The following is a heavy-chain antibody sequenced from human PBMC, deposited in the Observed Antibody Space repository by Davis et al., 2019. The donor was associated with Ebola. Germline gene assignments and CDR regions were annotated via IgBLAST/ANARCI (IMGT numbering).Heavy chain of an antibody. CDR3: ARVRGLDV. Sequence: GESLKISCAASGFTFSSYEMNWVRQAPGKGLEWVANIKPDGTVKYYVDSVKGRFTISRDNAKNSLNLQMNSLRVEDTAVYYCARVRGLDVWGQGTTVTVSS. CDR1: GFTFSSYE. J-gene: IGHJ6*02. CDR2: IKPDGTVK. V-gene: IGHV3-7*04.